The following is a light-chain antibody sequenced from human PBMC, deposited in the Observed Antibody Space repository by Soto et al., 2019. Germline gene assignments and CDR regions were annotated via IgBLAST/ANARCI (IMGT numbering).Light chain of an antibody. V-gene: IGKV3-20*01. Sequence: EVVLTQSPGTVSLSPGERATLSCRASQSVTSNYLAWYQQKPGQAPRLLIYAASSRATGIPDRFIGRGSGTDFNLTISRLEPEDFAVYYCQQYGNVVTLTFGQGTTVEIK. CDR3: QQYGNVVTLT. J-gene: IGKJ1*01. CDR2: AAS. CDR1: QSVTSNY.